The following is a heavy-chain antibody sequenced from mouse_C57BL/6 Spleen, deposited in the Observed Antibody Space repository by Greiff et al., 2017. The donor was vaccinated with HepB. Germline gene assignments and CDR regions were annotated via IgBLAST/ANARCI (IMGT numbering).Heavy chain of an antibody. CDR1: GYTFTSYW. CDR3: ARSYYYGSSVAWFAY. J-gene: IGHJ3*01. D-gene: IGHD1-1*01. V-gene: IGHV1-55*01. Sequence: LQQPGAELVKPGASVKMSCKASGYTFTSYWITWVKQRPGQGLEWIGDIYPGSGSTNYNEKFKSKATLTVDTSSSTAYMQLSSLTSEDSAVYYCARSYYYGSSVAWFAYWGQGTLVTVSA. CDR2: IYPGSGST.